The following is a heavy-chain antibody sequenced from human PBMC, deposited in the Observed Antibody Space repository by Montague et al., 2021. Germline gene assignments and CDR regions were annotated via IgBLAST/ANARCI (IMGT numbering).Heavy chain of an antibody. CDR2: IYSSGST. V-gene: IGHV4-31*03. CDR1: GGAISGEGYY. D-gene: IGHD4-23*01. J-gene: IGHJ4*02. Sequence: TLSLTCNVSGGAISGEGYYWSWIRQHPGKGLEWIGYIYSSGSTYYSPSLESRITISVDTSQNQFSLRLTSVTAADTAVYFYASGNDYSGNCFDYWGQGTLVTVSS. CDR3: ASGNDYSGNCFDY.